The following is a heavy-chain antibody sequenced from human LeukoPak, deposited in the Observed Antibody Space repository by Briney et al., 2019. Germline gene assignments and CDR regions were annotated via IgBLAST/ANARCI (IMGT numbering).Heavy chain of an antibody. V-gene: IGHV4-4*02. CDR3: ARYVWQQLALDY. CDR2: IYHSGST. Sequence: SETLSLTCAVSGGSISSNNWWSWVRQPPGQGLEWIGEIYHSGSTNYHPSLKSRVTISVDKSKNQFSLKLSSVTAADTAVYYCARYVWQQLALDYWGQGTLVTVSS. J-gene: IGHJ4*02. D-gene: IGHD6-13*01. CDR1: GGSISSNNW.